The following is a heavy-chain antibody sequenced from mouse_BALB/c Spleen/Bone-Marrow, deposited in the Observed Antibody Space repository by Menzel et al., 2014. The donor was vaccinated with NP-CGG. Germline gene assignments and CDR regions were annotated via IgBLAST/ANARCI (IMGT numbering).Heavy chain of an antibody. CDR2: IIPSSGYT. Sequence: QVQLQQPGAELARPGASVKMSCQASGYTFIRYTMHWEKQRPGQGLEWIGYIIPSSGYTNYNQRFKDKATLTADKSSSTAYMQLSSLTSEDSAVYYYTIRYYAMDYWGQGTSVTVSS. D-gene: IGHD1-1*01. V-gene: IGHV1-4*01. J-gene: IGHJ4*01. CDR3: TIRYYAMDY. CDR1: GYTFIRYT.